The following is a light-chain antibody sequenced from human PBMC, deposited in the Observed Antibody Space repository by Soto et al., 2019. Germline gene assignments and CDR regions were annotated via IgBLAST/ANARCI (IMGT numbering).Light chain of an antibody. J-gene: IGLJ3*02. CDR2: LNSDGSH. CDR1: SGHSSYA. Sequence: QLVLTQSPSASASLGASVKLTCTLSSGHSSYAIEWHQQQHENGPRYLMKLNSDGSHSKGAGIPDRFSGSSSGAEPYLTIYSLQSEDEADYDCQTWDTGIHSWVFGVGTQLTVL. CDR3: QTWDTGIHSWV. V-gene: IGLV4-69*01.